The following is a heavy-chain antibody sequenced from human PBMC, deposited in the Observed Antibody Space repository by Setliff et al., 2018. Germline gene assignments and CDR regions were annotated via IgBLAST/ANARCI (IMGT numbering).Heavy chain of an antibody. CDR3: ARARDCSGGRCYWTWLDS. D-gene: IGHD2-15*01. Sequence: SETLSLTCTVSDVSISGYYWSWIRQPTGKGLEWIGYIHSSGRSNYNPSLKSRVTTSIDTSKNQFSLKLSSVTAADTAVYYCARARDCSGGRCYWTWLDSWAQGTLVTVSS. V-gene: IGHV4-4*08. CDR2: IHSSGRS. CDR1: DVSISGYY. J-gene: IGHJ5*01.